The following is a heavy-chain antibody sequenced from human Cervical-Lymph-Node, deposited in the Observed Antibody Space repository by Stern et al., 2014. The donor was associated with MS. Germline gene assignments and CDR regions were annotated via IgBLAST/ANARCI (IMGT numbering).Heavy chain of an antibody. D-gene: IGHD2-21*02. J-gene: IGHJ4*02. CDR2: ISGSGGST. V-gene: IGHV3-23*04. CDR1: GFTFTTYA. Sequence: EVQLVESGGGLVQPGGSLRLSCAASGFTFTTYAVSWVRQAPGKGLEWVSAISGSGGSTYYADSVKGRFTISRDNSKNTVYVQMNSLRAEDTAVYYCARGRKGGCGSDCYYYFDSWGQGTLVTVSS. CDR3: ARGRKGGCGSDCYYYFDS.